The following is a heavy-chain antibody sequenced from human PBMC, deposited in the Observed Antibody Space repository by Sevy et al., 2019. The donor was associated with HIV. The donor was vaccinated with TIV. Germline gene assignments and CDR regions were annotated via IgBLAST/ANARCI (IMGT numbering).Heavy chain of an antibody. V-gene: IGHV3-33*01. Sequence: GGSLRLSCAASGFTFSSYGMHWVRQAPGKGLECVAVIWYDGSNKYYADSVKGRFTISRDNSKNTLYLQMNSLRAEDTAVYYCALDSSGVFDYWVQGTLVTVSS. CDR2: IWYDGSNK. CDR3: ALDSSGVFDY. D-gene: IGHD6-19*01. J-gene: IGHJ4*02. CDR1: GFTFSSYG.